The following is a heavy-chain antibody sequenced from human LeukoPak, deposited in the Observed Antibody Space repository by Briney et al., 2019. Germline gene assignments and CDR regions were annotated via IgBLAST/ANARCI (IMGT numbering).Heavy chain of an antibody. CDR3: AGRNYGDYDHYFDN. V-gene: IGHV4-59*08. J-gene: IGHJ4*02. CDR2: IYSSGGT. Sequence: SETLSLTCTVSGGSIGSYFWSWIRQPPGKGLEWVGYIYSSGGTNYNPSLKSRVTISADTSRNQFSLNLRSVTAADTAVYYCAGRNYGDYDHYFDNWGQGTLVTVSS. CDR1: GGSIGSYF. D-gene: IGHD4-17*01.